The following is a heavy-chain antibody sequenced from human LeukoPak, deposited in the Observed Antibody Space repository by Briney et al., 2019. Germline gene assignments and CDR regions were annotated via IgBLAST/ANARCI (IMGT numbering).Heavy chain of an antibody. J-gene: IGHJ4*02. CDR2: ICNDGSNK. CDR3: ASTSGWYEPIDY. CDR1: GFTFSSYG. D-gene: IGHD6-19*01. V-gene: IGHV3-33*01. Sequence: PGRSLRLSCAASGFTFSSYGMHWVRQAPGKGLEWVAVICNDGSNKYYADSVKGRFTISRDNSKNTLYLQMNSLRAEDTAVYYCASTSGWYEPIDYWGQGTLVTVSS.